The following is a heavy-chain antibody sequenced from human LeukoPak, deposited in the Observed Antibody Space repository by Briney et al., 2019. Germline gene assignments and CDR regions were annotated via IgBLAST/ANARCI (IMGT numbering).Heavy chain of an antibody. J-gene: IGHJ4*02. Sequence: SVKVSCKASGGTFSSYAISWVRQAPGQGLEWMGRIIPILGIANYAQKFQGRVTITADKSTSTAYMELSSLRSEDTAVYYCARVDGNSGYDSPLDYWGQGTLVTVSS. D-gene: IGHD5-12*01. CDR2: IIPILGIA. CDR1: GGTFSSYA. CDR3: ARVDGNSGYDSPLDY. V-gene: IGHV1-69*04.